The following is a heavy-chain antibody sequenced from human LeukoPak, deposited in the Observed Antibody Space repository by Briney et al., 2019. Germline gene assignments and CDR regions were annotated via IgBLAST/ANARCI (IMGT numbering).Heavy chain of an antibody. CDR3: ATERDSSWTFDS. CDR1: GFTFSSYS. D-gene: IGHD6-13*01. V-gene: IGHV3-21*01. Sequence: KTGGSLRLSCAASGFTFSSYSMNWVRQAPGKGLEWVSSISSSSSYIYYADSVKGRYTISRDNAKNSLYLQMNSLRAEDTAVYYCATERDSSWTFDSWGQGTLVTVSS. CDR2: ISSSSSYI. J-gene: IGHJ4*02.